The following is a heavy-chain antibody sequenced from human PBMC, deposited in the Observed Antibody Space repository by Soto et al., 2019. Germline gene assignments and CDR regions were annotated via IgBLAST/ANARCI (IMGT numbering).Heavy chain of an antibody. CDR3: ARVSPEEGPDYYYYGMDV. Sequence: SETLSLTCTVSGGSISSGGYYWSWIRQHPGKGLEWIGYIYYSGSTYYNPSLKSRVTISVDTSKNQFSLKLSSVTAADTAVYYCARVSPEEGPDYYYYGMDVWGQGTTVTVSS. V-gene: IGHV4-31*03. CDR1: GGSISSGGYY. CDR2: IYYSGST. J-gene: IGHJ6*02.